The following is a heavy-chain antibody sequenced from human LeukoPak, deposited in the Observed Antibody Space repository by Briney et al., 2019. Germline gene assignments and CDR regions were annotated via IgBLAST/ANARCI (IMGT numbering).Heavy chain of an antibody. CDR1: GGSISSYY. J-gene: IGHJ3*02. Sequence: PSETLSLTCTVSGGSISSYYWSWIRQPPGKGLEWIGYIYYSGSINYNPSLKSRVIISVDTSKNQFSLKLSSVTAADTAVYYCARGATVTAGAFDIWGQGTMVTVSS. D-gene: IGHD4-17*01. CDR3: ARGATVTAGAFDI. V-gene: IGHV4-59*08. CDR2: IYYSGSI.